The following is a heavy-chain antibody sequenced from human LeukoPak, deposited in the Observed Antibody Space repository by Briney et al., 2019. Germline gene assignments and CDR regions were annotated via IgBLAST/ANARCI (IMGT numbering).Heavy chain of an antibody. V-gene: IGHV3-21*01. CDR3: ARDPATSGYPPLDAFDI. J-gene: IGHJ3*02. Sequence: GGSLRLSCAASGFTFSSYTMNWVRQAPGKGLEWVSSISSSSSYIYYADSVKARFTISRDNARNSLYLQMNSLRAEDTAVYYCARDPATSGYPPLDAFDIWGQGTMVTVSS. CDR2: ISSSSSYI. CDR1: GFTFSSYT. D-gene: IGHD3-22*01.